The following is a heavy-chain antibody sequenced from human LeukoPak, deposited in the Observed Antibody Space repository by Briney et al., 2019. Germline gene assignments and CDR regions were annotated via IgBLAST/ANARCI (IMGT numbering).Heavy chain of an antibody. CDR1: GFTFSSYA. CDR3: AKGYCSSTNCKESFFDY. CDR2: ISASGGST. Sequence: GVSLRLSCAASGFTFSSYAMNWVRQAPGKGLEWVLTISASGGSTYYFVKGRFTISRDNSKNTLYLQMNSLRAEDTAVYYCAKGYCSSTNCKESFFDYWGQGTLVTVSS. D-gene: IGHD2-2*01. V-gene: IGHV3-23*01. J-gene: IGHJ4*02.